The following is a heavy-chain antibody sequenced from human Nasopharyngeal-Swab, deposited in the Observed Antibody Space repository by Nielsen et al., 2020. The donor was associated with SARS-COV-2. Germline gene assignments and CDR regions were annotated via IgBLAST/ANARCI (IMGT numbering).Heavy chain of an antibody. V-gene: IGHV3-7*01. CDR3: ARVRQGSSRWKFDP. CDR1: GFTFSSYW. Sequence: GGSLRLSCAASGFTFSSYWMSWVRQAPGKGLEWVANIKQDGSEKYYVDSVKGRFTISRDNAKNSLYLQMNSLRAEDTAVYYCARVRQGSSRWKFDPWGQGTLVTVSS. CDR2: IKQDGSEK. J-gene: IGHJ5*02. D-gene: IGHD6-13*01.